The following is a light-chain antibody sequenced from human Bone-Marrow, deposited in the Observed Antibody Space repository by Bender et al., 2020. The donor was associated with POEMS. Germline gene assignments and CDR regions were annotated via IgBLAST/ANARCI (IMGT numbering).Light chain of an antibody. CDR2: RNS. Sequence: QSVLTQPPSASGTPGQRVTISCSRSSSNIGSNYVYWYQQFPGTAPELLIYRNSQRPSGVPDRFSASKSGTSASLAINGLRSDDDATYYCATWSDSLNGPGLFGGGTKLTVL. CDR3: ATWSDSLNGPGL. J-gene: IGLJ2*01. CDR1: SSNIGSNY. V-gene: IGLV1-47*01.